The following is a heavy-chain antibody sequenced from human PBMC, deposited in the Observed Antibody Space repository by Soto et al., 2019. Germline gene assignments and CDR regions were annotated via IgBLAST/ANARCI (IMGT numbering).Heavy chain of an antibody. CDR1: GYTFTGYY. V-gene: IGHV1-2*04. CDR3: ARSPYSSPSHFDY. J-gene: IGHJ4*02. D-gene: IGHD6-13*01. Sequence: ASVKVSCKASGYTFTGYYMHWVRQAPGQGLEWMGWINPNSGGTNYAQKFQGWVTMTRDTSISTAYMELSRLRSDDTAVYYCARSPYSSPSHFDYWGQGTLVTVSS. CDR2: INPNSGGT.